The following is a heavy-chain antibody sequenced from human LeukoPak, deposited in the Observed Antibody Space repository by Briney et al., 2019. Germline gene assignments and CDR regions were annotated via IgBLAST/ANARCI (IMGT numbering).Heavy chain of an antibody. Sequence: QVQLVESGGGVVQSERSLRLSCAASGLTFSTYGMHWVRQAPGKGLEWVAVISYDGSNKYYADSVKGRFTISRDNSKNTLYLQMNSLRPEDTAVYYCARDRGAVAGTSNGAFDIWGQGTMVTVSS. V-gene: IGHV3-30*03. CDR1: GLTFSTYG. D-gene: IGHD6-19*01. CDR2: ISYDGSNK. J-gene: IGHJ3*02. CDR3: ARDRGAVAGTSNGAFDI.